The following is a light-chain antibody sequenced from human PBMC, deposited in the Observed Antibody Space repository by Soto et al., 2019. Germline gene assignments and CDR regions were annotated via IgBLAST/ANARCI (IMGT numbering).Light chain of an antibody. CDR3: SSYAGSKNFIL. CDR1: TSDVGGYNY. V-gene: IGLV2-8*01. CDR2: EVN. Sequence: HSALTQPPSASGSPGQSVTISCTGTTSDVGGYNYVSWYQLHPDKVPKLIIYEVNKRPSGVPDRFSGSKSGSTASLTVSGLQAEDEADYFCSSYAGSKNFILFGGGTQLTVL. J-gene: IGLJ2*01.